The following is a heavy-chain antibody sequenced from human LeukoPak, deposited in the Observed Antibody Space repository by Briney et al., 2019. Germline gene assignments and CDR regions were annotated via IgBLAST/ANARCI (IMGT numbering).Heavy chain of an antibody. J-gene: IGHJ4*02. CDR3: ARTPVGFNTVTPTDVRY. CDR2: ISAYNGNT. D-gene: IGHD4-17*01. V-gene: IGHV1-18*01. CDR1: GYTFTNYA. Sequence: ASVKVSCKASGYTFTNYAISWVRQAPRQGLEWMGWISAYNGNTNHAQKFQGRVTMTTDTSTSTAYMELRSLRSDDTAVYYCARTPVGFNTVTPTDVRYWGQGTLVTVSS.